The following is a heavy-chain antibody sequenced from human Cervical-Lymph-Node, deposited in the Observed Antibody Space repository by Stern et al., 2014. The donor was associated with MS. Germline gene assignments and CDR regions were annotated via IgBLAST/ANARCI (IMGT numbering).Heavy chain of an antibody. CDR1: GFTFSTYA. D-gene: IGHD3-22*01. CDR3: ARDRVVINPAYYFDY. Sequence: VQLVESGGGVVQPGRSLRLSCPSSGFTFSTYAMHWVRQAPGKGLECVAILSNDGSDEYYADSVKGRFTISRDNSKNTLYLQMDSLRAEDTAVYYCARDRVVINPAYYFDYWGQGTLVTVSS. CDR2: LSNDGSDE. J-gene: IGHJ4*02. V-gene: IGHV3-33*05.